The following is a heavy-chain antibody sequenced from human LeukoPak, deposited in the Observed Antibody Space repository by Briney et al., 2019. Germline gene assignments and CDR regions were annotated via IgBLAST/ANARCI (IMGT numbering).Heavy chain of an antibody. CDR2: IKQDGSEK. J-gene: IGHJ4*02. V-gene: IGHV3-7*01. CDR3: ARGKHDSSGWYNPGY. D-gene: IGHD6-19*01. Sequence: PGGSLRLSCAASGFTFSSYWMSWVRQAPGKGLEWVANIKQDGSEKYYVDSVKGRFTISRDNAKNSPYLQMNSLRAEDTAVYYCARGKHDSSGWYNPGYWGQGTLVTVSS. CDR1: GFTFSSYW.